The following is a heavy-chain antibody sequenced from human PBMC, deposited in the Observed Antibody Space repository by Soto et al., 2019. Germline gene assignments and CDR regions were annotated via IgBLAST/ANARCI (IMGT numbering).Heavy chain of an antibody. D-gene: IGHD4-17*01. CDR2: ISAYNGNT. CDR3: ARHHDYGDYVGGFDY. V-gene: IGHV1-18*04. CDR1: GYTFTSYV. J-gene: IGHJ4*02. Sequence: VASVKVSCKASGYTFTSYVISWVRQAPGQGLEGMGWISAYNGNTNYAQKLQGRVTMTTDTSTSTAYMELRSLRSDDTAVYYCARHHDYGDYVGGFDYWGQGTLVTVSS.